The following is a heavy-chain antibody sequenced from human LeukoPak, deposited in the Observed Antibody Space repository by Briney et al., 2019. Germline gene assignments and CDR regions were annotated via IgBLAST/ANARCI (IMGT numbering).Heavy chain of an antibody. CDR2: INPSGGST. Sequence: ASVKVSCKASGYTFTSYYMHWVRQAPGQGLEWMGIINPSGGSTSYAQKFQGRVTMTRDMSTSTVYMELSSLRSEGTAVYYCARDRGYCSGGSCVDDAFDIWGQGTMVTVSS. D-gene: IGHD2-15*01. J-gene: IGHJ3*02. V-gene: IGHV1-46*01. CDR1: GYTFTSYY. CDR3: ARDRGYCSGGSCVDDAFDI.